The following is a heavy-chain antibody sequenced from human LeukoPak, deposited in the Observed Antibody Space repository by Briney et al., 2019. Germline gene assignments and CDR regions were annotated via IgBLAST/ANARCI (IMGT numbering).Heavy chain of an antibody. CDR2: IYPGDSDT. D-gene: IGHD2-21*02. CDR3: ARALAYCGGDCYSGAFDI. V-gene: IGHV5-51*01. CDR1: GYSFTSYW. J-gene: IGHJ3*02. Sequence: GESLKISCKGSGYSFTSYWIGWVRQLPGKGLEWMGIIYPGDSDTRYSPSFQGQVTISADKSISTAYLQWSSLKASDTAMYYCARALAYCGGDCYSGAFDIWGQGTMVTVSS.